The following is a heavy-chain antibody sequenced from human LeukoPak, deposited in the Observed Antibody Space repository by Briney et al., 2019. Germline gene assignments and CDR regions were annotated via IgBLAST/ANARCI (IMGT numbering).Heavy chain of an antibody. J-gene: IGHJ4*02. CDR1: GFSLSTSGMC. CDR3: ARMYYYDSSGYYYNFDY. V-gene: IGHV2-70*11. CDR2: IDWDDDK. D-gene: IGHD3-22*01. Sequence: SGPTLVNPTQTPTLTCTFSGFSLSTSGMCVSWIRQPPGKALEWLARIDWDDDKYYSTSLKTRLTISKDTSKNQVVLTMTNMDPVDTATYYCARMYYYDSSGYYYNFDYWGQGTLVTVSS.